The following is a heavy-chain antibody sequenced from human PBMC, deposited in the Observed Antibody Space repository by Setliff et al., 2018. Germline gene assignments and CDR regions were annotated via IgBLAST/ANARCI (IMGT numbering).Heavy chain of an antibody. CDR1: GFTFTNYW. J-gene: IGHJ4*02. Sequence: GGSLRLSCAASGFTFTNYWINWVRQAPGKGLEWVANIKQDESAKHYVGSVKGRFTISRDNARNSVYLQMNSLRAEDAAVYYCATSDWYAAFDHWGQGTQVTVSS. CDR2: IKQDESAK. CDR3: ATSDWYAAFDH. V-gene: IGHV3-7*01. D-gene: IGHD6-19*01.